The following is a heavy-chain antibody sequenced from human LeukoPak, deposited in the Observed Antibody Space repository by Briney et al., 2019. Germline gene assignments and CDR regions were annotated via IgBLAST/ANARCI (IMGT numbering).Heavy chain of an antibody. J-gene: IGHJ4*02. V-gene: IGHV1-69*05. CDR3: ATGGLIYYYDSPVGIG. D-gene: IGHD3-22*01. CDR1: GGTFSSYA. Sequence: EASVKVSCKASGGTFSSYAISWVRQAPGQGLEWMGGIIPIFGTANYAQKFQGRVTITTDESTSTAYMELSSLRSEDTAVYYCATGGLIYYYDSPVGIGWGQGTLVTVSS. CDR2: IIPIFGTA.